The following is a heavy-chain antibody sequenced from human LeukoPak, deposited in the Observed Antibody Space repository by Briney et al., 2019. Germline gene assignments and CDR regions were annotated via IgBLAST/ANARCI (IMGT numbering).Heavy chain of an antibody. V-gene: IGHV3-33*08. D-gene: IGHD3-10*01. CDR1: GFTFSSYA. CDR3: ARETYYYGPIDF. J-gene: IGHJ4*02. CDR2: IWYDGSKK. Sequence: GGSLRLSCAASGFTFSSYAMHWVRQAPGKGLEWVAVIWYDGSKKYYGDSVRGRFTISRDNSKNTLYLQMSSLRAEDTAVYYCARETYYYGPIDFWGQGTLVTVSS.